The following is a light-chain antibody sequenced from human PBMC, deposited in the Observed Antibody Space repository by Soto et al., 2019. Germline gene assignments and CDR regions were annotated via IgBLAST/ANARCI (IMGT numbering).Light chain of an antibody. V-gene: IGLV2-8*01. Sequence: QSALTQPPSASGSPGQSVTISCTGTSSGVGGYNYVSWYQQHPGKAPKLMIYEVSKRPSGVPDRFSGSKSGNTASLTVSGLQAEDEADYYCSSYAGSNNFVFGGGTKLTVL. CDR2: EVS. CDR1: SSGVGGYNY. CDR3: SSYAGSNNFV. J-gene: IGLJ2*01.